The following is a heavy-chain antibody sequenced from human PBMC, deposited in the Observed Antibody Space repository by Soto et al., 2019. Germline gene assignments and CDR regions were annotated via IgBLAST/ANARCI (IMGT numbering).Heavy chain of an antibody. CDR2: ISASGATT. CDR1: GFTFSTYA. V-gene: IGHV3-23*01. J-gene: IGHJ4*02. Sequence: EVQLLESGGGLVQLGGSLRLSCVASGFTFSTYAMSWVRQAPGKGLEWVSFISASGATTYYADSVKGRFTISRDNSKNTLFLQMNSLRVEDTAVYFCAKGGHIDYCGQGTLVTVSS. CDR3: AKGGHIDY. D-gene: IGHD3-16*01.